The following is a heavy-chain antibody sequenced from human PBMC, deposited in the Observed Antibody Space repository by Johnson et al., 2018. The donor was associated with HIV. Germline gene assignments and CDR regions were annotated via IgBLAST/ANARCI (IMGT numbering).Heavy chain of an antibody. J-gene: IGHJ3*02. CDR2: ISWDGGST. CDR1: GFTFDDYA. D-gene: IGHD3-22*01. V-gene: IGHV3-43D*03. CDR3: ARGYYYDSSGSDDAFDI. Sequence: VQLVESGGVVVQPGGSLRLSCAASGFTFDDYAMHWVRQAPGKGLEWVSLISWDGGSTYYADSVKGRFTMSRDNSKNSLYLQMNSLRAEDTALYYCARGYYYDSSGSDDAFDIWGQGTMVTVSS.